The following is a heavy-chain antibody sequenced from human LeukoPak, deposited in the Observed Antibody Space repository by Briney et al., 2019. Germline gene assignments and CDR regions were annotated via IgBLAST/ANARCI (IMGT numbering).Heavy chain of an antibody. CDR2: ISYDGSNK. J-gene: IGHJ5*02. CDR1: GFTFSSYG. Sequence: PGRSLRLSCAASGFTFSSYGMHWVRQAPGKGLEWVAVISYDGSNKYYADSVKGRFTISRDNSKNTLYLQMNSLRAEDTAVYYCAKDARDYYDSSIDPWGQGTLVTVSS. V-gene: IGHV3-30*18. CDR3: AKDARDYYDSSIDP. D-gene: IGHD3-22*01.